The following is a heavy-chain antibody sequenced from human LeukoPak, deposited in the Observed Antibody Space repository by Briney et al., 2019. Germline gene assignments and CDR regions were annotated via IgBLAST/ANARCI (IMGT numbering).Heavy chain of an antibody. D-gene: IGHD2-15*01. V-gene: IGHV1-8*01. CDR3: ARAGPDCSGGSCYSVAYYYGMDV. CDR1: GYTFTSYD. CDR2: MNPNSGNT. Sequence: GASVKVSCKASGYTFTSYDINWVRQATGQGLEWMGWMNPNSGNTGYAQKFQGGVTMTRNTSISTAYMELSSLRSEDTAVYYCARAGPDCSGGSCYSVAYYYGMDVWGQGTTVTVSS. J-gene: IGHJ6*02.